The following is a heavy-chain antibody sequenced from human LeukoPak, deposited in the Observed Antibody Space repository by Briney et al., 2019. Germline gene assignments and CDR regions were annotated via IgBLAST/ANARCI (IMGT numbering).Heavy chain of an antibody. Sequence: SVKVSCKASGGTFSSYAISWVRQAPGQGLEWMGGIIPIFGTANYAQKFQGRVTITADESTSTAYMELSSLRSEDTAVYYCAGNTAMGGYFDYWGQGTLVTVSS. CDR1: GGTFSSYA. CDR2: IIPIFGTA. D-gene: IGHD5-18*01. CDR3: AGNTAMGGYFDY. V-gene: IGHV1-69*13. J-gene: IGHJ4*02.